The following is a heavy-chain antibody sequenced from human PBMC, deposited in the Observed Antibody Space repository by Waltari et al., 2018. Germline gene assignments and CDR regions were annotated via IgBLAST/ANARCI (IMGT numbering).Heavy chain of an antibody. J-gene: IGHJ4*02. D-gene: IGHD1-26*01. Sequence: QVQLQQWGAGLLKPSETLSLTCAVYGGSFSGYYWSWIRQPPGKGLEWSGEINHSGSTNYNPSLKSRVTIAVDTSKNQFSLKLSSVTAADTAVYYCARVPGRAYYFDYWGQGTLVTVAS. CDR2: INHSGST. CDR1: GGSFSGYY. CDR3: ARVPGRAYYFDY. V-gene: IGHV4-34*01.